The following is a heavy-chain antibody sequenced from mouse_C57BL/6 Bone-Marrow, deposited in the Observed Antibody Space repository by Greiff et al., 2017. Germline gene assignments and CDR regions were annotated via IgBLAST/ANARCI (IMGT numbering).Heavy chain of an antibody. Sequence: QVQLQQPGAELVKPGASVKLSCKASGYTFTSYRMHWVKQRPGQGLEWIGMIHPNSGSTNYNEKFKSKATLTVDKSSSTAYMQLSSLTSEDSAVYYCARPYYYGTFMDYWGQGTSVTVSS. D-gene: IGHD1-1*01. V-gene: IGHV1-64*01. CDR2: IHPNSGST. CDR1: GYTFTSYR. CDR3: ARPYYYGTFMDY. J-gene: IGHJ4*01.